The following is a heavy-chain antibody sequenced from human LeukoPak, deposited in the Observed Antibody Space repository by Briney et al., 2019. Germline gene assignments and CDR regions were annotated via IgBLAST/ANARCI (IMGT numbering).Heavy chain of an antibody. CDR2: VSIYNDNT. D-gene: IGHD3-9*01. CDR3: ARTGHYQFDS. V-gene: IGHV1-18*01. J-gene: IGHJ4*02. Sequence: GASVKVSCKASGYSFTDYDFSWVRQAPGQGLEWLGWVSIYNDNTNYAREFQDRITMTTDISTGTAYMELKSLTSDDTAVYFCARTGHYQFDSWGQGTLVTVSS. CDR1: GYSFTDYD.